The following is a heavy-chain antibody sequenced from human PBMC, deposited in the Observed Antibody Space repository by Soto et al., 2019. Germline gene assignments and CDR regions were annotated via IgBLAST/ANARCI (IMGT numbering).Heavy chain of an antibody. V-gene: IGHV3-30*03. CDR2: ISFDGINR. D-gene: IGHD3-10*01. CDR1: GFTFSNYA. CDR3: AREFAPGSPNYDY. Sequence: PGGSLRLSCAASGFTFSNYAMHWVRQAPGKGLEWVAIISFDGINRFYRDSVKGRFTISRDNSKNTLYLQMDSLRAEDTAVYYCAREFAPGSPNYDYWGLGTLVTVSS. J-gene: IGHJ4*02.